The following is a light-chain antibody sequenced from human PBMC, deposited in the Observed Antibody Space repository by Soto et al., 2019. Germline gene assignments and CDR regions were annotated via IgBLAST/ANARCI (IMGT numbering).Light chain of an antibody. V-gene: IGLV2-14*01. Sequence: QSVLTQPASVSGSPGQSITISCTGTSSDVGGYNYVSWCQQHPGKAPKPMIYEVSNRPSGVSNRFSGSKSGNTASLTISGLQAEDEADYYCTSYTSTTTYVFGTGTKVTVL. CDR2: EVS. CDR1: SSDVGGYNY. CDR3: TSYTSTTTYV. J-gene: IGLJ1*01.